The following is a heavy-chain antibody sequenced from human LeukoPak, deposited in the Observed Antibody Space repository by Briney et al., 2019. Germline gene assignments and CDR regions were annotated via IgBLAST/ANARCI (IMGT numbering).Heavy chain of an antibody. Sequence: GESLRLSCAASGFTFAADAMSWVRQAPGKGLEWVSGITGNGCYNTYYAESVKGRFIISRDDSKNTLYLQMNSLRAEDTAVYYCAKPLARFDYWGQGTLVTVSS. CDR3: AKPLARFDY. CDR2: ITGNGCYNT. V-gene: IGHV3-23*01. CDR1: GFTFAADA. D-gene: IGHD5-12*01. J-gene: IGHJ4*02.